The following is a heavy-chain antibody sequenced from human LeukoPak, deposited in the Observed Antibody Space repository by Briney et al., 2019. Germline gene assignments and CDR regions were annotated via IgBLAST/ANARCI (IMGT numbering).Heavy chain of an antibody. CDR2: IYYSGRT. CDR3: AGGWKYRNGYTVTELGSGYFDY. CDR1: GGSISSYY. D-gene: IGHD5-18*01. V-gene: IGHV4-59*01. Sequence: PSETLSLTCSVSGGSISSYYWNWIRQPPGKGLEWIGYIYYSGRTNYSPSLKSRVTISVDTSKNQFSLKLSSVTAADTAVYYCAGGWKYRNGYTVTELGSGYFDYWGQGTLVTVST. J-gene: IGHJ4*02.